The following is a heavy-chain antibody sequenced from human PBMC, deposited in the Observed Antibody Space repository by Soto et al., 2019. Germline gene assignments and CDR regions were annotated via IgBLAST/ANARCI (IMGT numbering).Heavy chain of an antibody. D-gene: IGHD3-16*01. CDR3: ARWGTTGGLDV. CDR2: TSYDGSNK. Sequence: QVQLVESGGGVVQPGTSLRVSCVGSGFTFRSYVIHWFRQAPGKGLEWVALTSYDGSNKYYGDSVRGRFTISRDNSRNTVDLQMDSLRVEDTALYYCARWGTTGGLDVWGQGTLVSVS. V-gene: IGHV3-30*19. J-gene: IGHJ1*01. CDR1: GFTFRSYV.